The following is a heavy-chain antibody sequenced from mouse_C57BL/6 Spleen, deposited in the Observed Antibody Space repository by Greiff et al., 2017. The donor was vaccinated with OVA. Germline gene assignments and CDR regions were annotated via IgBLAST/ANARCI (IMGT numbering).Heavy chain of an antibody. J-gene: IGHJ3*01. CDR1: GYTFTSYW. Sequence: QVQLKQPGAELVKPGASVKLSCKASGYTFTSYWMHWVKQRPGQGLEWIGMIHPNSGSTNYNEKFKSKATLTVDKSSSTAYMQLSSLTSEDSSVYYCARWDGYDSVFAYWGQGTLVTVSA. CDR3: ARWDGYDSVFAY. D-gene: IGHD2-2*01. V-gene: IGHV1-64*01. CDR2: IHPNSGST.